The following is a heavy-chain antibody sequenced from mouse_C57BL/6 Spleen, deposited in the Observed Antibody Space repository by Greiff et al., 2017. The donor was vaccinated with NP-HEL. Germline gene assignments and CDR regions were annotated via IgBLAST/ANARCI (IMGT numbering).Heavy chain of an antibody. CDR1: GYAFSSYW. D-gene: IGHD2-5*01. V-gene: IGHV1-80*01. CDR2: IYPGDGDT. CDR3: ARGYSNLYYYAMDY. Sequence: VKLVESGAELVKPGASVKISCKASGYAFSSYWMNWVKQRPGKGLEWIGQIYPGDGDTNYNGKFKGKATLTADKSSSTAYMQLSSLTSEDSAVYFCARGYSNLYYYAMDYWGQGTSVTVSS. J-gene: IGHJ4*01.